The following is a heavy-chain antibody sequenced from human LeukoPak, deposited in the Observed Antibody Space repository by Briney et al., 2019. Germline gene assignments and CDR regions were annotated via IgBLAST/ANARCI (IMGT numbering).Heavy chain of an antibody. CDR3: ARTTYYYDSSGYYYLDY. J-gene: IGHJ4*02. CDR1: GVTLSGYW. CDR2: INSDGSST. D-gene: IGHD3-22*01. V-gene: IGHV3-74*01. Sequence: PGGTLRLSCAASGVTLSGYWMHCVRQAPGRGLGWVSRINSDGSSTSYADSVKGRFTISRDKDKNTLYLQMNSLRAEDTAVYYCARTTYYYDSSGYYYLDYWGQGTLVTVSS.